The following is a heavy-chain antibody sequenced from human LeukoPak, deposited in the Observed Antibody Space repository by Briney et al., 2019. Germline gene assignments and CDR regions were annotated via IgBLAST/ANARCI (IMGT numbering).Heavy chain of an antibody. CDR2: ISFDGSNK. CDR3: AKDIKGYDYGDYIPGIFDY. Sequence: GKSLRLSCAASGFTFSNYGMHWVRQAPGKGLEWVAVISFDGSNKYYADSVKGRFTISRDNAKNSLYLQMNSLRAEDTALYYCAKDIKGYDYGDYIPGIFDYWGQGTLVTVSS. J-gene: IGHJ4*02. V-gene: IGHV3-30*18. CDR1: GFTFSNYG. D-gene: IGHD4-17*01.